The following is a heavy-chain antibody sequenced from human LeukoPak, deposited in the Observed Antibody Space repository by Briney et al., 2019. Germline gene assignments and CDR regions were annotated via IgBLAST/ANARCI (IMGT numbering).Heavy chain of an antibody. D-gene: IGHD1-26*01. Sequence: GGSLRLSCAASGFTFSDYYMSWIRQAPGKGLEWVSYISSSGSTIYYADSVKGRFTISRDNAKNSLYLQMNSLRAEDTAVYYCARRATPFRVYFDYWGQGTLVTVPS. CDR1: GFTFSDYY. J-gene: IGHJ4*02. V-gene: IGHV3-11*01. CDR3: ARRATPFRVYFDY. CDR2: ISSSGSTI.